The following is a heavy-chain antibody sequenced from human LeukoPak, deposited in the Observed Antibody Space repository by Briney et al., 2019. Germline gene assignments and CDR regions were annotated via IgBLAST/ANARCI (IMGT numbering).Heavy chain of an antibody. CDR3: ARVEARYYFDY. CDR2: IYYSGST. Sequence: SETLSLTCTVSGGSISSGDYCWSWIRQPPGKGLEWIGYIYYSGSTYYNPSLKSRVTISVDTSKNQFSLKLSSVTAADTAVYYCARVEARYYFDYWGQGTLVTVSS. CDR1: GGSISSGDYC. D-gene: IGHD1-26*01. V-gene: IGHV4-30-4*01. J-gene: IGHJ4*02.